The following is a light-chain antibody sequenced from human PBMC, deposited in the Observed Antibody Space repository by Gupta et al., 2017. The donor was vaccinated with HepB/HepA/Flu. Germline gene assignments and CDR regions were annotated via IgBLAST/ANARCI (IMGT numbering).Light chain of an antibody. Sequence: QSALTQPASVSGSLGQSITISCTGSSSDVGNFNLVSWYQQYPGKAPKVLIYEVNKRPSGVSNRFSGFKSGHTASLTISGLQADDEADYYCCSYAGGGTRVFGGGTTLTVL. CDR3: CSYAGGGTRV. CDR2: EVN. J-gene: IGLJ3*02. V-gene: IGLV2-23*02. CDR1: SSDVGNFNL.